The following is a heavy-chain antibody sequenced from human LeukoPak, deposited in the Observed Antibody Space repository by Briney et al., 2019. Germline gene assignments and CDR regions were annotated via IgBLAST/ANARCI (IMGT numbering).Heavy chain of an antibody. CDR2: ISYDGSNK. D-gene: IGHD6-19*01. CDR1: GFTFSSYG. V-gene: IGHV3-30*18. J-gene: IGHJ4*02. Sequence: PGRSLRLSCAASGFTFSSYGMHWVRQAPGKGLEWVAVISYDGSNKYYADSVKGRFTISRDNSKNTLYLQMNSLRAEDTAVYYCAKDRRGIAEAGTPDYWGQGTLVTVSS. CDR3: AKDRRGIAEAGTPDY.